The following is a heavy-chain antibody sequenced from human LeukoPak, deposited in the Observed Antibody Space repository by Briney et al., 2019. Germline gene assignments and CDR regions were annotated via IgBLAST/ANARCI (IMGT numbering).Heavy chain of an antibody. D-gene: IGHD4-17*01. CDR1: GFTFSSYG. CDR2: IWYDGSNK. V-gene: IGHV3-33*01. J-gene: IGHJ4*02. Sequence: GGSLRLSCAASGFTFSSYGMHWVRQAPGKGLEWVAVIWYDGSNKYYADSVKGRFTISRDNAKNTLYLQMNSLRAEDTAVYYCARDYGDYRLDYWGQGTLVTVSS. CDR3: ARDYGDYRLDY.